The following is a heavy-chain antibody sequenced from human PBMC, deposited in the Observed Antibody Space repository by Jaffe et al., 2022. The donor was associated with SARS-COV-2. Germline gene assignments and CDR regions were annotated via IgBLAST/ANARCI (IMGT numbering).Heavy chain of an antibody. CDR2: LNTYNGNP. D-gene: IGHD2-15*01. CDR3: ARGTCFGGNCYFVYDY. J-gene: IGHJ4*02. Sequence: QVQLVQSGAEVKNPGASVKVSCKTSGYNFRSYGISWVRQAPGQGLEWLGWLNTYNGNPNYAQKFQGRVTMITDTSTGTAFMELRSLTSDDTAVYYCARGTCFGGNCYFVYDYWGQGTQVTVSS. CDR1: GYNFRSYG. V-gene: IGHV1-18*04.